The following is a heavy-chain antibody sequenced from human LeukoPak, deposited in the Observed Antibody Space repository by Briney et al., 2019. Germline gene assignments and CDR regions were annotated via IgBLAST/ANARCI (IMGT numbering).Heavy chain of an antibody. CDR3: GREFVLGSYRFHDAFDI. J-gene: IGHJ3*02. CDR2: IYSGGNT. CDR1: GFTVSNHY. Sequence: PGGSLRLSCAASGFTVSNHYMNWVRQAPGKGLEWVSVIYSGGNTYYADSVKGRFTISRDNSKNTLYLQMNSLRAEDTDVYYCGREFVLGSYRFHDAFDIWGQGTMVTVSS. D-gene: IGHD3-16*02. V-gene: IGHV3-53*01.